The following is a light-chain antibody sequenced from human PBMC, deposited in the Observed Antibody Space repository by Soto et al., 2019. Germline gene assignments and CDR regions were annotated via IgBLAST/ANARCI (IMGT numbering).Light chain of an antibody. J-gene: IGLJ3*02. CDR1: SSDVGGYNY. CDR2: EVS. V-gene: IGLV2-14*01. CDR3: SSYTSSSTLV. Sequence: QSALTQPASVSGYPGQSITISCTGTSSDVGGYNYVSWYQQHPGKAPKFMIYEVSNRPSGVSNRFSGSKSGNTASLTISGLQAEDEADYYCSSYTSSSTLVFGGGTKVTVL.